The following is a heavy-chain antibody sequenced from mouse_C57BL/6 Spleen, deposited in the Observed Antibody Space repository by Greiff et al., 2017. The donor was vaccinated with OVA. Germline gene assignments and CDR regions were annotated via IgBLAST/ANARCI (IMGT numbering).Heavy chain of an antibody. V-gene: IGHV3-6*01. J-gene: IGHJ2*01. D-gene: IGHD1-1*01. Sequence: EVQLQESGPGLVKPSQSLSLTCSVTGYSITSGYYWNWIRQFPGNKLEWMGYISYDGSNNYNPSLKNRISITRDTSKNQFFLKLNSVTTEDTATYYGARATVVAGGDFDYWGKGTTLTVSS. CDR3: ARATVVAGGDFDY. CDR2: ISYDGSN. CDR1: GYSITSGYY.